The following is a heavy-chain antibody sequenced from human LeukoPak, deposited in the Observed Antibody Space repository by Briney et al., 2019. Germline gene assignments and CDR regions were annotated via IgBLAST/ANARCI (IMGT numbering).Heavy chain of an antibody. Sequence: SGGSLRLSCAASGFTVSSNYMSWVRQAPGKGLEWVSVIYSGGSTYYADSVKGRFTISRDNSKNTLYLQMNSLRAEDTAVYYCARTSPLTTVTYWGRGTLVTVSS. CDR2: IYSGGST. CDR1: GFTVSSNY. D-gene: IGHD4-11*01. CDR3: ARTSPLTTVTY. J-gene: IGHJ4*02. V-gene: IGHV3-53*01.